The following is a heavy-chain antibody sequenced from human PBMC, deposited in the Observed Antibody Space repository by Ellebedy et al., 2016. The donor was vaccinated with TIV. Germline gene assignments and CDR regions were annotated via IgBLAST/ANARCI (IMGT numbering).Heavy chain of an antibody. CDR1: GGSFSGYY. V-gene: IGHV4-34*01. CDR2: IHHSGST. J-gene: IGHJ3*02. Sequence: MPSETLSLTCAAYGGSFSGYYWSWIRQPPGKGLEWIGEIHHSGSTNYNTSLKSRVPISVDTSKNQFSLKLSSFNAADTAVYHCARGLPKPMSAFDIWGQGKMVTVSS. CDR3: ARGLPKPMSAFDI.